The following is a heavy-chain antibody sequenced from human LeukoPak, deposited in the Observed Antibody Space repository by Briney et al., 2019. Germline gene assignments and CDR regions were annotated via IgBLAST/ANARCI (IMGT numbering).Heavy chain of an antibody. Sequence: SVKVSCKASGGTFSSYAISRVRQAPGQGLEWMGGIIPIFGTANYAQKFQGRVTITADESTSTAYMELSSLRSEDTAVYYCARDGHGFMVRGVILEPGQYYYGMDVWGQGTTVTVSS. D-gene: IGHD3-10*01. CDR2: IIPIFGTA. J-gene: IGHJ6*02. V-gene: IGHV1-69*13. CDR1: GGTFSSYA. CDR3: ARDGHGFMVRGVILEPGQYYYGMDV.